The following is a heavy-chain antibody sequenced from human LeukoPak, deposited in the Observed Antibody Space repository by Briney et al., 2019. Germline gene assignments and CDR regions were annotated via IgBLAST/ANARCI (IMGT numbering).Heavy chain of an antibody. J-gene: IGHJ4*02. D-gene: IGHD1-7*01. CDR2: ISSSGSTI. CDR3: ARSDNWNSIPFDY. CDR1: GFTFSSYE. Sequence: GGSLRLSCAAPGFTFSSYEMNWVRQAPGKGLEWVSYISSSGSTIYYADSVKGRFTISRDNAKNSLYLQMNSLRAEDTAVYYCARSDNWNSIPFDYWGQGTLVTVSS. V-gene: IGHV3-48*03.